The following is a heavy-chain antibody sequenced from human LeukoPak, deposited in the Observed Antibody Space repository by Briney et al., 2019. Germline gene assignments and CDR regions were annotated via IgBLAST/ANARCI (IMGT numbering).Heavy chain of an antibody. CDR2: FDPEDGET. V-gene: IGHV1-24*01. Sequence: ASVKVSRKVSGYTLTELSMHWVRPAPGKGLEWMGGFDPEDGETIYAQKFQGRVTMTEDTSTDTAYMELSSLRSEDTAVYYCATGAGGPFDYWGQGTLVTVSS. CDR1: GYTLTELS. D-gene: IGHD3-16*01. J-gene: IGHJ4*02. CDR3: ATGAGGPFDY.